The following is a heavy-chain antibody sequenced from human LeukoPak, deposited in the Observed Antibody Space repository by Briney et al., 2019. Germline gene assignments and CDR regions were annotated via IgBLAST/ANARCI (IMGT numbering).Heavy chain of an antibody. D-gene: IGHD4-17*01. CDR3: ARIKRAGTVSQQTTVTTSPIDY. V-gene: IGHV4-30-4*01. CDR2: IYYSGST. Sequence: SQTLSLTCTVSGGSISSGDYYWSWIRQPPGKGLEWIGYIYYSGSTYYNPSLKSRVTISVDTSKNQFSLKLSSVTAADTAVYYCARIKRAGTVSQQTTVTTSPIDYWGQGTLVTVSS. J-gene: IGHJ4*02. CDR1: GGSISSGDYY.